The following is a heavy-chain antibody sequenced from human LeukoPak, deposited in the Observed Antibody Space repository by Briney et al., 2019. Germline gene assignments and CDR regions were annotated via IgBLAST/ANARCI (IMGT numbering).Heavy chain of an antibody. CDR3: ATHPGDSWFGYLQL. CDR1: GFTFSSYS. Sequence: PGGSLRLSCAASGFTFSSYSMNWVRQAPGKGLEWVSYINTGSSTMYYADSVKGRFTISRDNAKNSLYLQMNSLRAEDTAVYYCATHPGDSWFGYLQLWGQGTLVTVSS. J-gene: IGHJ1*01. D-gene: IGHD3-10*01. V-gene: IGHV3-48*04. CDR2: INTGSSTM.